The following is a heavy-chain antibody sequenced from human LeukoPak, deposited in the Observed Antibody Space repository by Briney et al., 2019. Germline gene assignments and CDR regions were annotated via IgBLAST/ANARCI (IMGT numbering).Heavy chain of an antibody. Sequence: PGGSLRLSCAASGFTFSSYSMNWVRQAPGKGLEWVSSISSSSDYIYYADLVKGRFTISRDNAKNSLYLQMNSLRAEDTAVYYCARMSTTGWFDPWGQGTLVTVSS. J-gene: IGHJ5*02. D-gene: IGHD5/OR15-5a*01. CDR3: ARMSTTGWFDP. CDR1: GFTFSSYS. V-gene: IGHV3-21*01. CDR2: ISSSSDYI.